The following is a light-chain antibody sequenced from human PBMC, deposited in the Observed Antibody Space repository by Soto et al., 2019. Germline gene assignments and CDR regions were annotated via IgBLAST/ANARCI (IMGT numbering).Light chain of an antibody. Sequence: QSALTQPASVSGSPGQSITISCTGTSSDVGGYNYVSWYQQHPGKAPKLMIYDVSNRPSGVSNRFSGSKSGNTASLTISGLQAEDEADDYCRSYTSSSTPYVFGTGTKVTVL. CDR3: RSYTSSSTPYV. CDR1: SSDVGGYNY. CDR2: DVS. V-gene: IGLV2-14*01. J-gene: IGLJ1*01.